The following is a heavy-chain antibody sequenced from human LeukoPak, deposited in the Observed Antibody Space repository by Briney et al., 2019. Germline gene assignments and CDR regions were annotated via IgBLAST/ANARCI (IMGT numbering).Heavy chain of an antibody. D-gene: IGHD2-21*02. CDR3: ARVYFGPFALRGGDWRAYAFDI. CDR2: ISSSSSTI. Sequence: GGSLRLSCAASGFTFSSYSMNWVRQAPGKGLEWVSYISSSSSTIYYADSAKGRFTISRDNAKNSLYLQMNSLRAEDTAVYYCARVYFGPFALRGGDWRAYAFDIWGQGTMVTVSS. J-gene: IGHJ3*02. V-gene: IGHV3-48*04. CDR1: GFTFSSYS.